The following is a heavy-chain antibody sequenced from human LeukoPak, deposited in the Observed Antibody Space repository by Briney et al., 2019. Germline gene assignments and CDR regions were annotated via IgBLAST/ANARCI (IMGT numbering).Heavy chain of an antibody. D-gene: IGHD3-10*01. CDR3: ARDYPFGVGGMDV. J-gene: IGHJ6*02. CDR1: GFTFSSYG. Sequence: PGGSLRLSCAASGFTFSSYGMHWVRQAPGKGLEWVAVIWYDGSNKYYADSVKGRFTISRDNAKNSLYLQMNSLRAEDTAVYYCARDYPFGVGGMDVWGQGTTVTVSS. V-gene: IGHV3-33*01. CDR2: IWYDGSNK.